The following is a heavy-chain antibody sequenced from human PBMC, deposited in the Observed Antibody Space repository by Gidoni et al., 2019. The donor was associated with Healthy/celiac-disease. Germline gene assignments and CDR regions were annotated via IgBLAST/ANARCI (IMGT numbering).Heavy chain of an antibody. CDR3: ARDLVPASLDYYYYGMDV. CDR1: GFTFSSYA. J-gene: IGHJ6*02. Sequence: QVQLVESGGGVVQPGRSLRLSCAASGFTFSSYAMHWVRQDPGKGLEWVAVISYDGSNKYYADSVKGRFTISRDNSKNTLYLQMNSLRAEDTAVYYCARDLVPASLDYYYYGMDVWGQGTTVTVSS. V-gene: IGHV3-30*04. D-gene: IGHD2-2*01. CDR2: ISYDGSNK.